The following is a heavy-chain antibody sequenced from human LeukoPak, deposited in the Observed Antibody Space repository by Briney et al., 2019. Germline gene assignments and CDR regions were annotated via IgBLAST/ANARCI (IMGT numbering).Heavy chain of an antibody. CDR3: AKDRVTPHTATFDY. V-gene: IGHV3-23*01. CDR2: IIGSGVGT. J-gene: IGHJ4*02. CDR1: GFTFSNYA. Sequence: GGSLRLSCAASGFTFSNYAMSWVRQAPGKGLEWVSGIIGSGVGTFYADSVKGRFTISRDNSKNTLYLQMNSLRAEDTAVYYCAKDRVTPHTATFDYWGQGTLVTVSS. D-gene: IGHD4-23*01.